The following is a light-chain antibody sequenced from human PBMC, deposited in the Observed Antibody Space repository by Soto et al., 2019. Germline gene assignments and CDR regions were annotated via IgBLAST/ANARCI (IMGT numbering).Light chain of an antibody. CDR3: HHYGSSQRP. J-gene: IGKJ1*01. V-gene: IGKV3-20*01. CDR2: GAS. Sequence: ENLLTQSPGTLSLSPGEGATLSCRASRGVSANYLAWYQQKPGQAPTLLIYGASIRAAGIPDRFSGSGSGKDFTLTIGRLEPDDFEVYYCHHYGSSQRPFGKGTRGEIK. CDR1: RGVSANY.